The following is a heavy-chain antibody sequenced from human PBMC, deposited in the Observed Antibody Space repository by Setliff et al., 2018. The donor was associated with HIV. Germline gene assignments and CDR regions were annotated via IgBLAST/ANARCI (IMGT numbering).Heavy chain of an antibody. Sequence: SETLSLTCTVSGYSISSGYYWGWIRQPPGKGLEWIGSIYHSGSTYYNPSLKSRVTMSVDTSKKQFSLKMGSVTAADTAIYYCARESTMAAAGFDYWGQGTLVTVSS. CDR2: IYHSGST. CDR3: ARESTMAAAGFDY. J-gene: IGHJ4*02. V-gene: IGHV4-38-2*02. D-gene: IGHD6-13*01. CDR1: GYSISSGYY.